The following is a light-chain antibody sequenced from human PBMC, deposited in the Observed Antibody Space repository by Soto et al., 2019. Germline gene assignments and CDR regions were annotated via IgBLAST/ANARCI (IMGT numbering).Light chain of an antibody. CDR1: ESIARH. CDR3: QQYFSYPLT. V-gene: IGKV1-39*01. Sequence: DIQMTQSPSSLSASVGDRVTITCRASESIARHLNWYQVKPGKAPRLLIYTASYLESGVPSRFSGIGSGTDFTLTISSLQSEDFAVYYCQQYFSYPLTFGGGTKVEIK. J-gene: IGKJ4*01. CDR2: TAS.